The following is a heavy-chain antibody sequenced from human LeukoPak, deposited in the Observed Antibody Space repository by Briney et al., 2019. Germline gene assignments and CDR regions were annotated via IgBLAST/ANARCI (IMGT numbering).Heavy chain of an antibody. J-gene: IGHJ6*03. CDR3: ARTDYYGSGSYYYYYYMDV. Sequence: GSLRLSCAASGFTVSSNYMSWVRQAPGKGLEWVSVIYSGGSTYYADSVKGRFTISRDNSKNTLYLQMNSLGAEDTAVYYCARTDYYGSGSYYYYYYMDVWGKGTTVTVSS. CDR1: GFTVSSNY. V-gene: IGHV3-53*01. D-gene: IGHD3-10*01. CDR2: IYSGGST.